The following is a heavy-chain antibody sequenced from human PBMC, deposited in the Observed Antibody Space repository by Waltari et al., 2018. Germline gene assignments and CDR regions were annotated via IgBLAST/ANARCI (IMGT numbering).Heavy chain of an antibody. Sequence: QVQLVQSGAEVKKPGSSVKVSCKASGGTFSSYAISWVRQAPGQGLEWMGGGIPNVGKANDAQKFQGRVTITADESTSTAYMGLGSLGSGDTAVYYCAGDFPPGIVGATTEAVGWGQGTLVTVSS. J-gene: IGHJ4*02. CDR3: AGDFPPGIVGATTEAVG. CDR2: GIPNVGKA. V-gene: IGHV1-69*01. CDR1: GGTFSSYA. D-gene: IGHD1-26*01.